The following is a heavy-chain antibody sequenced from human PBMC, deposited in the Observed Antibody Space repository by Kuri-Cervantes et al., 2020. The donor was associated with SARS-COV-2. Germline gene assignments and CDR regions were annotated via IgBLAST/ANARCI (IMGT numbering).Heavy chain of an antibody. CDR2: INPNSGGT. Sequence: ASVKVSCKASGYTFTGYYMHWVRQAPGQGLEWMGRINPNSGGTNYAQKFQGRVTMTRGTSISTAYMELSRLRSDDTAVYYCARDRPYSSSWYLDYWGQGTLVTVSS. D-gene: IGHD6-13*01. V-gene: IGHV1-2*06. CDR3: ARDRPYSSSWYLDY. J-gene: IGHJ4*02. CDR1: GYTFTGYY.